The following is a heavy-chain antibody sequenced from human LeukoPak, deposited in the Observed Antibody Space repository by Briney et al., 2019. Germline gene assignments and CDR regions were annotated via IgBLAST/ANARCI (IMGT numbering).Heavy chain of an antibody. V-gene: IGHV4-59*01. J-gene: IGHJ3*02. CDR1: GGSISSYY. CDR3: ARSRSGYSYDHAAFDI. Sequence: SETLSLTCTVSGGSISSYYWSWIRQPPGKGLEWIAYIDYRGSTTYNPSLKSRVTISVDTSRNQFSLKLSSVTAADTAVYYCARSRSGYSYDHAAFDIWGQGTMVTVSS. D-gene: IGHD5-18*01. CDR2: IDYRGST.